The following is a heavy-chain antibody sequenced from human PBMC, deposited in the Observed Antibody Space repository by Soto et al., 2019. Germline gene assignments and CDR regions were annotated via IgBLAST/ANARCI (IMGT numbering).Heavy chain of an antibody. CDR3: ARGGYDILTGYFRHDFDY. CDR2: INPNIGGT. V-gene: IGHV1-2*04. CDR1: GYTFTGYY. J-gene: IGHJ4*02. D-gene: IGHD3-9*01. Sequence: ASVKVSCKASGYTFTGYYMHWVRQAPGQGLEWMGWINPNIGGTNYAQKFQGWVTMTRDTSISTAYMELSRLRSDDTAVYYCARGGYDILTGYFRHDFDYWGQGTLVTVSS.